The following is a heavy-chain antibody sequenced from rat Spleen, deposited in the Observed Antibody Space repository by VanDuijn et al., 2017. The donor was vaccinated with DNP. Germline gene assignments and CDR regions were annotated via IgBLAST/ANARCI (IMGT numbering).Heavy chain of an antibody. CDR3: ARGDILRSFDY. CDR1: GYSLTSTY. Sequence: EVQLQESGPGLVKPSQSLSLTCSVTGYSLTSTYWGWIRKFPGNRLEWMGFIDSAGITNYNPSLKGRISITSDTSKNQFFLQVNSVTTEDTATYYCARGDILRSFDYWGQGVMVTVSS. J-gene: IGHJ2*01. CDR2: IDSAGIT. D-gene: IGHD1-6*01. V-gene: IGHV3-3*01.